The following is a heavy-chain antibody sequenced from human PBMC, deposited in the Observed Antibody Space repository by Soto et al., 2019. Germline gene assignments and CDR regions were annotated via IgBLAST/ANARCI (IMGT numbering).Heavy chain of an antibody. V-gene: IGHV3-74*01. J-gene: IGHJ4*02. CDR1: GFTFSSYP. Sequence: GSLRLSCATSGFTFSSYPIHWVRQAPGKGPVWVSRITEDGSGTTYADSVKGRFTVTRDNAKNTMYLQMSGLGAEDTAVYHCVRGTNGWRGMDYWGQGTLVTVSS. CDR3: VRGTNGWRGMDY. D-gene: IGHD2-8*01. CDR2: ITEDGSGT.